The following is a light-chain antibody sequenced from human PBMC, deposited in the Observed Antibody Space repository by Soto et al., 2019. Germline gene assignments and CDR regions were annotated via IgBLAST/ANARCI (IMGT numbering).Light chain of an antibody. Sequence: QSVLTQPASVSGSPGQSITISCTGTSSDVGGYNYVSWYQHHPGKAPKLIIYDVSNRPSGVSNRFSGSKSGYTASLTISGLQPEDEADYYCTSHTGSSTLDVFGTGTQLTVL. CDR1: SSDVGGYNY. V-gene: IGLV2-14*03. CDR3: TSHTGSSTLDV. CDR2: DVS. J-gene: IGLJ1*01.